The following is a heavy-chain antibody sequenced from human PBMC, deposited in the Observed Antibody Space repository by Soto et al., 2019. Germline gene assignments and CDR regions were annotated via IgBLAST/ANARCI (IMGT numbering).Heavy chain of an antibody. CDR3: ARDLAKGGGSAGFDY. CDR1: GYTFTVYY. Sequence: ASVKVSCKASGYTFTVYYMHWVRQAPGQGLEWMGWINPKSGGTMYPQKFQGRVTMTWDTSISTAYMALTRMRSDDTAVYYCARDLAKGGGSAGFDYWGQGTLVTVSS. CDR2: INPKSGGT. J-gene: IGHJ4*02. V-gene: IGHV1-2*02. D-gene: IGHD1-26*01.